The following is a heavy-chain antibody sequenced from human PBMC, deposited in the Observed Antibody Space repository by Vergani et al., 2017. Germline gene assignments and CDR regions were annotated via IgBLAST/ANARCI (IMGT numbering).Heavy chain of an antibody. CDR3: ARGGSYYDFWSGYHRFDY. D-gene: IGHD3-3*01. J-gene: IGHJ4*02. Sequence: EVQLLESGGGLVQPGGSLRLSCAASGFTFSSYEMNWVRQAPGKGLEWVSYISSSGSTIYYADSVKGRFTISRDNAKNSLYLQMNSLRAEDTAVYYCARGGSYYDFWSGYHRFDYWGQGTLVTVSS. CDR1: GFTFSSYE. V-gene: IGHV3-48*03. CDR2: ISSSGSTI.